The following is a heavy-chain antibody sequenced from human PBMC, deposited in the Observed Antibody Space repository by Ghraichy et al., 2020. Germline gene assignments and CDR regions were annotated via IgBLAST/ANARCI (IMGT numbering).Heavy chain of an antibody. V-gene: IGHV4-34*01. CDR1: GGSFSGYY. J-gene: IGHJ4*02. CDR2: INHSGST. D-gene: IGHD6-13*01. Sequence: SETLSLTCAVYGGSFSGYYWSWIRQPPGKGLEWIGEINHSGSTNYNPSLKSRVTISVDTSKNQFSLKLSSVTAADTAVYYCARAERIAGMGFDYWGQGTRVTVSS. CDR3: ARAERIAGMGFDY.